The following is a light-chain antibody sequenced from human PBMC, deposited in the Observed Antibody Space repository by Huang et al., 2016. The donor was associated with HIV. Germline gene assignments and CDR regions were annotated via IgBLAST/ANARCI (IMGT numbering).Light chain of an antibody. CDR3: QQYYRTSLT. J-gene: IGKJ4*01. CDR2: WAS. V-gene: IGKV4-1*01. Sequence: DIVVTQSPDSLAVSLGERATISCKSRQSLLDSSLNHDKKDKLAWYQPTRGQPPRLLIYWASTRESAVPDRFSGSGSGTDFTLTISSLQAEDVAVYYCQQYYRTSLTFGGGTKVEIK. CDR1: QSLLDSSLNHDKKDK.